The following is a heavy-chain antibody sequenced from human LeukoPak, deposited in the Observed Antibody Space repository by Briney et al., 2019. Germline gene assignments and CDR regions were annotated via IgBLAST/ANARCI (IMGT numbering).Heavy chain of an antibody. CDR1: GFTFSFYA. V-gene: IGHV3-30*02. J-gene: IGHJ4*02. D-gene: IGHD3-22*01. Sequence: GGSLRLSCAASGFTFSFYAMHWVRQAPGKGLEWVTFIFSDGSQQFYADSVKGRFTVSRDNSKNTLFLQMSSLRAEDTAVYYCATDPSSHYYDSSGYDYWGQGTLVTVSS. CDR2: IFSDGSQQ. CDR3: ATDPSSHYYDSSGYDY.